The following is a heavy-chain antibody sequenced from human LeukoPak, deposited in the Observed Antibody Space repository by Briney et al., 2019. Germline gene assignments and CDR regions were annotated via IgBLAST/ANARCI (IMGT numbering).Heavy chain of an antibody. CDR3: ARPRYGSSWYAFDI. CDR1: GFTVSSNY. D-gene: IGHD6-13*01. CDR2: IYSGGST. J-gene: IGHJ3*02. V-gene: IGHV3-53*01. Sequence: GGSLRLPXAASGFTVSSNYMSWFRQAPGKGLEWVSVIYSGGSTYYADSVKGRFTLSRDTSKNTLYLQMNSLRAEDTAVYYCARPRYGSSWYAFDIWGQGTIVTVSS.